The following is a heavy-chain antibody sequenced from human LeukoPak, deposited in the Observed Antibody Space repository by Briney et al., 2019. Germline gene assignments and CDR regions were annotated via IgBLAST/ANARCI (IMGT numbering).Heavy chain of an antibody. V-gene: IGHV3-7*01. Sequence: GGSLRLSCAASGFTFSDYYMSWVRQAPGKGLEWVANIKQDGSEKYYVDSVKGRFTISRDSAKNSLYLQMNSLRAEDTTVYYCARDRSSSSWYYFDYWGQGTLVTVSS. CDR1: GFTFSDYY. CDR3: ARDRSSSSWYYFDY. D-gene: IGHD6-13*01. CDR2: IKQDGSEK. J-gene: IGHJ4*02.